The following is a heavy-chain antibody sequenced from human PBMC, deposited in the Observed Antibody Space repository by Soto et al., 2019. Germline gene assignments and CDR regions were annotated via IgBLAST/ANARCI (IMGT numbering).Heavy chain of an antibody. D-gene: IGHD1-26*01. CDR1: GGSFSGYY. CDR3: ASRGSGSYYWFDP. J-gene: IGHJ5*02. V-gene: IGHV4-34*01. Sequence: SETLSLTCAVYGGSFSGYYWSWIRQPPGKGLEWIGEINHSGSTNYNPSLKSRVTISVDTSKNQFSLKLSSVTAADTAVYYCASRGSGSYYWFDPWGQGTLVT. CDR2: INHSGST.